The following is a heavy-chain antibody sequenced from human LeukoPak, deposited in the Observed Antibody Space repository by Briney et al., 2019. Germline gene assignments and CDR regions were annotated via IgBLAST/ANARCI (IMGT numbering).Heavy chain of an antibody. CDR3: ASEVATFVGYDFDY. V-gene: IGHV1-69*04. J-gene: IGHJ4*02. Sequence: ASVKVSCKASGGTFSSYAISWVRQAPGQGLEWMGRIIPILGIANYAQKFQGRVTITADKSTSTAYMELSSLRSEDTAVYYCASEVATFVGYDFDYWGQGTLVTVSS. CDR2: IIPILGIA. D-gene: IGHD5-12*01. CDR1: GGTFSSYA.